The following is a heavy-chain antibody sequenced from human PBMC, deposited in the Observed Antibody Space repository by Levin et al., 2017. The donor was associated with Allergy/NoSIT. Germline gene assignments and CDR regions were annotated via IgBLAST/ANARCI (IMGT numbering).Heavy chain of an antibody. Sequence: GASVKVSCQGSGYSFTSYWIGWVRQMPGKGLEWMGIIYPGDSDTRYSPSFQGQVTISADKSISPAYLQWSSLKASDTAIYYCARRGTRDYYYYMDVWGKGTTVTVSS. D-gene: IGHD1-1*01. J-gene: IGHJ6*03. V-gene: IGHV5-51*01. CDR2: IYPGDSDT. CDR1: GYSFTSYW. CDR3: ARRGTRDYYYYMDV.